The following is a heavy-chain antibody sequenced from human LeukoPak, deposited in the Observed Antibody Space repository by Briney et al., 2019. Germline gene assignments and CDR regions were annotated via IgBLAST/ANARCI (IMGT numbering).Heavy chain of an antibody. CDR2: ISWNSGSI. J-gene: IGHJ4*02. CDR3: AKDQYCSSTSCHGGFDY. D-gene: IGHD2-2*01. V-gene: IGHV3-9*03. Sequence: GRSLRLSCAASGFTFDGYAMHWVRQAPGKGLEWVSGISWNSGSIGYADSVKGRFTISRDNAKNSLYLQMNSLRAEDMALYYCAKDQYCSSTSCHGGFDYWGQGTLVTVSS. CDR1: GFTFDGYA.